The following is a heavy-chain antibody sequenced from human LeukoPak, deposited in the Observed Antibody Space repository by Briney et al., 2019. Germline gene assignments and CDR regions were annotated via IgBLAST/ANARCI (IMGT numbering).Heavy chain of an antibody. V-gene: IGHV1-2*02. CDR2: INPNSGGT. Sequence: ASVKVSCKASGYTFTGYYMHWVRQAPGQGLEWMGWINPNSGGTNYAQKFQGRVTMTRDTSISTAYMELSRLRSDDTAVYYCAGDLLFDYYYYMDVWGKGTTVTVSS. D-gene: IGHD2-21*02. CDR3: AGDLLFDYYYYMDV. CDR1: GYTFTGYY. J-gene: IGHJ6*03.